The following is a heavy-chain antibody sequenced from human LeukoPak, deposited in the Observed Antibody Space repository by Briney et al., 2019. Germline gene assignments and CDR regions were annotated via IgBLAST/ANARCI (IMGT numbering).Heavy chain of an antibody. Sequence: GGSLRLSCAASGFTFSSYGMHWVRQAPGKGLEWVAVIWYDGSNKYYADSVKGRFTISRDNSKNTLYLQMNSLRAEDTAVYYCAKDDSGYSYGYAGPGDYWGQGTLVTVSS. CDR2: IWYDGSNK. CDR3: AKDDSGYSYGYAGPGDY. V-gene: IGHV3-30*02. D-gene: IGHD5-18*01. J-gene: IGHJ4*02. CDR1: GFTFSSYG.